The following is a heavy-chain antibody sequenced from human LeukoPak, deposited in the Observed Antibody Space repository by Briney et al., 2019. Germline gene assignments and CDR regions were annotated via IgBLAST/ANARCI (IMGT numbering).Heavy chain of an antibody. J-gene: IGHJ5*02. CDR1: GYSISSGYY. CDR3: ARTHSDFWSGYPLRFDP. Sequence: PSETLSLTCAVSGYSISSGYYWGWIRQPPGKGLEWIGSIYHSGSTYYNPSLKSRVTISVDTSKNQFSLKLSSVTAADTAVYYWARTHSDFWSGYPLRFDPWGQGTLVTVSS. D-gene: IGHD3-3*01. V-gene: IGHV4-38-2*01. CDR2: IYHSGST.